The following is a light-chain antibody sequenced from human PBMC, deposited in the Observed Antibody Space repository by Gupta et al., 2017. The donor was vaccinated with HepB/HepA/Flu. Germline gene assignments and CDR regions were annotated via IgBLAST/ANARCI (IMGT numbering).Light chain of an antibody. V-gene: IGKV3-15*01. CDR3: QQFNNWPWT. J-gene: IGKJ1*01. Sequence: EVVMTQSPATLSVSPGERATLSCRASQSVSTNLAWYQHKPGQPPRLLLYGASTRATGVPARFSGSGSGTEFTLTINTLQSEDFAVYTCQQFNNWPWTFGLGTKVEIK. CDR1: QSVSTN. CDR2: GAS.